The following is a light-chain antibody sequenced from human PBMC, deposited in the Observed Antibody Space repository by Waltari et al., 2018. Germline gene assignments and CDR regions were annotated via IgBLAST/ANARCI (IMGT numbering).Light chain of an antibody. CDR3: SSFTTSSSWI. Sequence: QSALTQPASVSGSPGQSLTISCTGSITDLGAYTPFPWYQQYPGQAPKLLIFDVSDRPPGVFDRFSGSKSGNTASLTISGLQAEDEADYYCSSFTTSSSWIFGGGTKLTVL. J-gene: IGLJ2*01. CDR1: ITDLGAYTP. V-gene: IGLV2-14*03. CDR2: DVS.